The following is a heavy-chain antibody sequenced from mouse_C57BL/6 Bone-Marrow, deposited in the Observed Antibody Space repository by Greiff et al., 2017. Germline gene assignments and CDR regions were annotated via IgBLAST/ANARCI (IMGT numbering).Heavy chain of an antibody. CDR1: GFTFSDYG. CDR2: ISSGSSTI. D-gene: IGHD2-3*01. J-gene: IGHJ3*01. V-gene: IGHV5-17*01. CDR3: ARTGYYAWFAY. Sequence: EMKLMESGGGLVKPGGSLKLSCAASGFTFSDYGMHWVRPAPEKGLEWVAYISSGSSTIYYADTVKGRFTISRDNAKNTLFLQMTSLRSEDTAMYYCARTGYYAWFAYWGQGTLVTVSA.